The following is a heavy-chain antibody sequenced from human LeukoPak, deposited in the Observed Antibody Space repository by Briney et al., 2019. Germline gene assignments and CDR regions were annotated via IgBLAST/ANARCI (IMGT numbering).Heavy chain of an antibody. J-gene: IGHJ6*02. CDR3: ARERTVTTSSHGMDV. D-gene: IGHD4-17*01. Sequence: ASVKVSCKASGYTFTSYYMHWVRQAPGQGLEWMGIINPSGGSTSYAQKFQGRVTMTRDTSTSTVYMELGSLRSEDTAVYYCARERTVTTSSHGMDVWGQGTTVTVSS. V-gene: IGHV1-46*01. CDR1: GYTFTSYY. CDR2: INPSGGST.